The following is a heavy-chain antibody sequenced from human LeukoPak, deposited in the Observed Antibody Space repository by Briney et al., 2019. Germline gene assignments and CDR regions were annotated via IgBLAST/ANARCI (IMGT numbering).Heavy chain of an antibody. V-gene: IGHV4-61*02. CDR1: VGSISSGSYY. CDR2: IYTSGST. D-gene: IGHD3-10*01. Sequence: SETLSLTCTVSVGSISSGSYYWSWIRQPAGKGLEWIGRIYTSGSTNYNPSLKSRVTISVDTSKNQFSLKLSSVTAADTAVYYCVRAGGDYYGSDHFDYWGQGTLVTVSS. J-gene: IGHJ4*02. CDR3: VRAGGDYYGSDHFDY.